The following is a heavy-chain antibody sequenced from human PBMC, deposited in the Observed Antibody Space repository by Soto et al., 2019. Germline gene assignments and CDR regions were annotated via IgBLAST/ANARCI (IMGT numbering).Heavy chain of an antibody. J-gene: IGHJ5*02. CDR2: IYYSGST. CDR3: AREGYCSGGGCDKPPGGWFDP. V-gene: IGHV4-39*07. D-gene: IGHD2-15*01. CDR1: GGSISSSSYY. Sequence: PSETLSLTCTVSGGSISSSSYYWGWIRQPPGKGLEWIGSIYYSGSTYYNPSLKSRVTISVDTSKNQFSLKLSSVTAADTAVYYCAREGYCSGGGCDKPPGGWFDPWGQGTLVTVSS.